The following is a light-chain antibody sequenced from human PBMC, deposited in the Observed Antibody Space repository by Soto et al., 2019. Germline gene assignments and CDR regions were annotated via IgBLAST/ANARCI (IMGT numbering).Light chain of an antibody. CDR3: QHYNSYSEA. CDR1: QTISSW. Sequence: DIQMQPSPSTLSGSVGDRVTINCRASQTISSWLAWYQQKPGKAPKLLIYKASTLKSGVPSRFSGSGSGTEFTLTISSLQPDDFATYYCQHYNSYSEAFGQGTKADI. J-gene: IGKJ1*01. V-gene: IGKV1-5*03. CDR2: KAS.